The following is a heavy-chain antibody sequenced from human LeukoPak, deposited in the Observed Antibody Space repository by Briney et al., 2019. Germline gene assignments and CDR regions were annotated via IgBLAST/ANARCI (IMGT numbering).Heavy chain of an antibody. Sequence: SETLSLTCTVSGGSVSSGSYYWSWIRQPAGKGLEWIGRIYTSGSTNYNPSLKSRVTMSVDTSKNQFSLKLSSVTAADTAVYYCARASSGDDAFDIWGQGTMVTVSS. CDR2: IYTSGST. J-gene: IGHJ3*02. V-gene: IGHV4-61*02. CDR3: ARASSGDDAFDI. D-gene: IGHD6-19*01. CDR1: GGSVSSGSYY.